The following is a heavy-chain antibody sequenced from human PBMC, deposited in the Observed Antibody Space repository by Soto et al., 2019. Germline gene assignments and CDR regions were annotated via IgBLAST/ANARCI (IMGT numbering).Heavy chain of an antibody. CDR2: ISWNSGSI. CDR3: AKDSRYDILTGHFDY. Sequence: GGSLRLSCTASGFTFDDYAMHWVRQAPGKGLEWVSGISWNSGSINYADSVKGRFTISRDNVKNFLYLQMNSLRPEDTALYYYAKDSRYDILTGHFDYWGQGTLVTVSS. V-gene: IGHV3-9*01. D-gene: IGHD3-9*01. J-gene: IGHJ4*02. CDR1: GFTFDDYA.